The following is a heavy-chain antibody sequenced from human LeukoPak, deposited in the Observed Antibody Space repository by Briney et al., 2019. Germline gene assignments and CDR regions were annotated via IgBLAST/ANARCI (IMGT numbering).Heavy chain of an antibody. CDR2: IRSKANSYAT. J-gene: IGHJ4*02. CDR3: TRHVATVTYFIDY. CDR1: GFNLSGSA. Sequence: PGGSLRLSCAASGFNLSGSAMHWVRPASGKRLEWVGRIRSKANSYATAYAASVKSRCTISRDDSKNTEYLQMNSLKTEDTAVYYCTRHVATVTYFIDYWGQGTLVTVSS. V-gene: IGHV3-73*01. D-gene: IGHD4-11*01.